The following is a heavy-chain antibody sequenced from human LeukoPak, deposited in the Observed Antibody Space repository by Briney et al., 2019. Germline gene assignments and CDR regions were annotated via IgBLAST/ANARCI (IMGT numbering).Heavy chain of an antibody. D-gene: IGHD3-10*01. Sequence: SETLSLTCTVSDDSVTSRTYYSGWFRQTPGKGLEWIGSVYYGGNTFYSPSLKSRVTISVDTSKNHLSLNLRSVTAADTAVYYCSEGIDEAGKAFDVWGQGTMVAVSS. CDR3: SEGIDEAGKAFDV. J-gene: IGHJ3*01. V-gene: IGHV4-39*02. CDR1: DDSVTSRTYY. CDR2: VYYGGNT.